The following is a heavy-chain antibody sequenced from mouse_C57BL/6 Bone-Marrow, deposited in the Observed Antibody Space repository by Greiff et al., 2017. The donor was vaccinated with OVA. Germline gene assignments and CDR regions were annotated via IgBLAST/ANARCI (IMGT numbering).Heavy chain of an antibody. Sequence: EVMLVESGEGLVKPGGSLKLSCAASGFTFSSYAMSWVRQTPEKRLEWVAYISSGGDYIYYADTVKGRFTISRDNARNTLYLQMSSLKSEDTAMYYCTREAAQYYAMDYRGQGTSVTVSS. CDR3: TREAAQYYAMDY. CDR2: ISSGGDYI. V-gene: IGHV5-9-1*02. J-gene: IGHJ4*01. CDR1: GFTFSSYA. D-gene: IGHD3-2*02.